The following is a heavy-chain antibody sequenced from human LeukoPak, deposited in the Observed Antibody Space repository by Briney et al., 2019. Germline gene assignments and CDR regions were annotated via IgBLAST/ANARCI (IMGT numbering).Heavy chain of an antibody. Sequence: GGSLRLSCAASGFTFSSYAMSWVRQAPGKGLEWVSAISGSGDSTYYADSVKGRFTISRDNAKNSLYLQMNSLRAEDTAVYYCARDRGYYYYMDVWGKGTTVTVSS. D-gene: IGHD3-10*01. J-gene: IGHJ6*03. CDR2: ISGSGDST. CDR3: ARDRGYYYYMDV. V-gene: IGHV3-23*01. CDR1: GFTFSSYA.